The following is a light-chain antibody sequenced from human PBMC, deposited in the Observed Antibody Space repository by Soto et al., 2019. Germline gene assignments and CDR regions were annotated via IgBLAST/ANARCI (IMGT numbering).Light chain of an antibody. CDR3: MQPLQTPVT. Sequence: DIVLTQSSLSLPVTPGEPASISCRSSQSLLHSDGYNYLDWYLQKPGQSPQLLIYSGSHRASGVPDRFSGSGSGTDFTLKISRVQAEDVGIYYCMQPLQTPVTFGGGTKVDIK. CDR2: SGS. CDR1: QSLLHSDGYNY. V-gene: IGKV2-28*01. J-gene: IGKJ4*01.